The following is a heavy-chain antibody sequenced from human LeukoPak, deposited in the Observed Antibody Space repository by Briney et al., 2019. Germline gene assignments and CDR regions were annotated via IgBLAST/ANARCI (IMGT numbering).Heavy chain of an antibody. J-gene: IGHJ4*02. CDR1: GYTFTSYY. V-gene: IGHV1-46*03. Sequence: ASVKVSCKASGYTFTSYYMHWVRRAPGQGLEWMGIINPSGGSTSYAQKFQGRVTMTRDTSTSTVYMELSSLRSEDTAVYYCARDFYNYDSSGYYALPGGYWGQGTLVTVSS. D-gene: IGHD3-22*01. CDR2: INPSGGST. CDR3: ARDFYNYDSSGYYALPGGY.